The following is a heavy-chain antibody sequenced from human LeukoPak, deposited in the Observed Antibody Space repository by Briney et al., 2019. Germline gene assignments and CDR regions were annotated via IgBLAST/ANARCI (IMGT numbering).Heavy chain of an antibody. CDR2: ISGSGGST. J-gene: IGHJ3*02. D-gene: IGHD5-18*01. CDR1: GFSFSSYA. CDR3: AKDQQLWFFYAFDI. V-gene: IGHV3-23*01. Sequence: GGSLRVSCAAPGFSFSSYAMSWVRQAPGKGLEWVSAISGSGGSTYYADSVKGRFTISRDNSKNTLYLQMNSLRAEDTAVYYCAKDQQLWFFYAFDIWGQGTMVTVSS.